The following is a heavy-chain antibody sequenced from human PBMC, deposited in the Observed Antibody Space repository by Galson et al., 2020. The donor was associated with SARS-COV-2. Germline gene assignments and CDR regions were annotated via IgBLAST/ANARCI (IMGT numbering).Heavy chain of an antibody. V-gene: IGHV3-11*01. CDR1: GFTFSDYY. J-gene: IGHJ6*02. CDR2: ISSSGSTI. Sequence: TGGSLRLSCAASGFTFSDYYMSWIRQAPGKGLEWVSYISSSGSTIYYADSVKGRFTISRDNAKNSLYLQMNSLRAEDTAVYYCAREGIAVAAPTTYYYYYGMDVWGQGTTVTVSS. D-gene: IGHD6-19*01. CDR3: AREGIAVAAPTTYYYYYGMDV.